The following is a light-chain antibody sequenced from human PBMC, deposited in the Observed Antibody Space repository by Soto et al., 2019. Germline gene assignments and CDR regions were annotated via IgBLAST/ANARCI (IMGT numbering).Light chain of an antibody. CDR2: AAS. J-gene: IGKJ4*01. CDR3: KQSYSTLT. CDR1: QSISSY. Sequence: IQITQSPSSPSASVGDRVTITCRASQSISSYLNWYQQKPGKAPQLLIYAASSLQSGVQSSFSGSGSGADFTLTISSLQPEDFATYYCKQSYSTLTFGGGTKVDIK. V-gene: IGKV1-39*01.